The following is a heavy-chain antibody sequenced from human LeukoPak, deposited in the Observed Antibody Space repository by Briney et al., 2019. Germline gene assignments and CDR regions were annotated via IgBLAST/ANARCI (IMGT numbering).Heavy chain of an antibody. J-gene: IGHJ5*02. CDR1: AGSISSYY. D-gene: IGHD3-10*01. CDR3: ARHHQGSGSPSYNWFDP. CDR2: IYYSGST. Sequence: SETLSLTCTVSAGSISSYYWSWIRQPPGKGLEWIGYIYYSGSTNYNPSLKSRVTISVDTSKNQFSLKLSSVTAADTAVYYCARHHQGSGSPSYNWFDPWGQGTLVTVSS. V-gene: IGHV4-59*08.